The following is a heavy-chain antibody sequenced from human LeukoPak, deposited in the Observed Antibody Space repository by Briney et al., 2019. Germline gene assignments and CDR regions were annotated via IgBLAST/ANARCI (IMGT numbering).Heavy chain of an antibody. CDR2: VYYGGST. CDR3: ARGERPGPDY. D-gene: IGHD6-25*01. J-gene: IGHJ4*02. Sequence: SETLSLTCAVSGASINDFYWTWIRRPPGKGLEWIGYVYYGGSTNYNPSLKSRVSMSVDTSKNQFSLTLTSVTVADTAFYYCARGERPGPDYWGQGTLVTVSS. V-gene: IGHV4-59*01. CDR1: GASINDFY.